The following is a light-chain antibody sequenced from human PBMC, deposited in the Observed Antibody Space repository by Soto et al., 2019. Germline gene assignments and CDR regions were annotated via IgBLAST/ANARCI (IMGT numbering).Light chain of an antibody. CDR3: QQRSDWPPT. J-gene: IGKJ5*01. CDR1: QSLRNY. CDR2: DAS. V-gene: IGKV3-11*01. Sequence: ENVLTQSPATLSLSPGDTATLSCRATQSLRNYLAWYQQKPGQAPRLLIYDASKRATGIPARFSGSGSGTDFTLTISSLEPEDFAVYFCQQRSDWPPTFGQGTRLEIK.